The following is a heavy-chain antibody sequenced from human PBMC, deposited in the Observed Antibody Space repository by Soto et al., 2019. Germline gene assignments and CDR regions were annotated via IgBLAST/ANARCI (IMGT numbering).Heavy chain of an antibody. D-gene: IGHD3-10*01. CDR1: GYTFTSFP. J-gene: IGHJ4*02. V-gene: IGHV1-3*01. Sequence: QVQLVQSGAEVKKPGASVSVSFQASGYTFTSFPIHWLRQASGERREWMGWINAANGDTGYSQKFQGRVTMTRDTAASTGSMELSSLTSEDTAVYFCASKDYYGSGNYHFDSWGQGTLVIVSS. CDR3: ASKDYYGSGNYHFDS. CDR2: INAANGDT.